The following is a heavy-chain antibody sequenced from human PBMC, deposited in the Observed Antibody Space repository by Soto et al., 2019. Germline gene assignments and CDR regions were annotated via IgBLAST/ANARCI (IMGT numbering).Heavy chain of an antibody. CDR3: ATGGFP. J-gene: IGHJ5*02. CDR1: GGSISSGGYY. CDR2: IYYSGST. D-gene: IGHD1-26*01. Sequence: QVKLQESGPGLVKPSQTLSLTCTVSGGSISSGGYYWNWTRQHPGKGLEWIGYIYYSGSTYYNPSLKTRVTISVDTSKNQFPLKACCVTAADTAVYCCATGGFPWGEGTLVTVSS. V-gene: IGHV4-31*03.